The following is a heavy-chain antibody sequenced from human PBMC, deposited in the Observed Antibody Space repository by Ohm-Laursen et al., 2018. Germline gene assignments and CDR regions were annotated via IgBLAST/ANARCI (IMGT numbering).Heavy chain of an antibody. Sequence: SLRLSCTASGFTFSSYAMSWVRQAPGKGLEWVSAISGSGDSTYYADSVKGRFTISRDNSKNTLYLQMNSLRAEDTAVYSCVKGPGGYRYGDYWGQGTLVTVSS. CDR3: VKGPGGYRYGDY. J-gene: IGHJ4*02. CDR1: GFTFSSYA. CDR2: ISGSGDST. D-gene: IGHD5-18*01. V-gene: IGHV3-23*01.